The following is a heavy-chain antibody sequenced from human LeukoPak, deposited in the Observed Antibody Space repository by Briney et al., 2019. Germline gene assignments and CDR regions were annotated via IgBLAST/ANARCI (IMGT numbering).Heavy chain of an antibody. CDR2: ISSSSSYI. V-gene: IGHV3-21*04. CDR1: GFTFSSYS. CDR3: ARDRNISVAGRSTSFDY. D-gene: IGHD6-19*01. J-gene: IGHJ4*02. Sequence: GGSLRLSCAASGFTFSSYSMNWVRQAPGKGLEWVSSISSSSSYIYYADSVKGRFTISRDNAKNSLYLQMNSLRAEDTAVYYCARDRNISVAGRSTSFDYWGQGTLVTVSS.